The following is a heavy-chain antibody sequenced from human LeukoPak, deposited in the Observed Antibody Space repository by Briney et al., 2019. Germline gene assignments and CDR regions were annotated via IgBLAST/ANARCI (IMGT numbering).Heavy chain of an antibody. J-gene: IGHJ6*02. CDR3: ARPPPYSSSWYDYYYGMDV. V-gene: IGHV3-30-3*01. Sequence: PGGSLRLSCAASGFTFSSYAMHWVRQAPGKGLEWVAVISYDGSNKYYADSVKGRFTIPRDNSKNTLYLQMNSLRAEDTAVYYCARPPPYSSSWYDYYYGMDVWGQGTTVTVSS. D-gene: IGHD6-13*01. CDR1: GFTFSSYA. CDR2: ISYDGSNK.